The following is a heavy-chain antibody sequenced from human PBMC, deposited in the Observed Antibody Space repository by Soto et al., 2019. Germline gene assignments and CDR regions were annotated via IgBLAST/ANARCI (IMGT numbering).Heavy chain of an antibody. V-gene: IGHV1-18*01. CDR1: GYTFTSYG. CDR2: ISAYNGNT. J-gene: IGHJ6*02. CDR3: ARDAPKTNDYYYYGMDV. Sequence: ASVKVSCKASGYTFTSYGISWVRQAPGQGLEWMGWISAYNGNTNYAQKLQGRVTMTTDTSTSTAYMELRSLRSDGTAVYYCARDAPKTNDYYYYGMDVWGQGTTVTVSS. D-gene: IGHD1-1*01.